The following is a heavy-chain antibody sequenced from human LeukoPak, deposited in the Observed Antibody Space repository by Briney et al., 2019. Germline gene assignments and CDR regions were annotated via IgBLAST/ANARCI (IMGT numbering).Heavy chain of an antibody. J-gene: IGHJ6*02. V-gene: IGHV3-53*01. D-gene: IGHD6-13*01. CDR3: ARVPAAAGYYYCYGMDV. CDR2: IYSGGST. Sequence: GGSLRLSCAASGFTVSSNYMSWVRQAPGMGLEWVSVIYSGGSTYYADSVKGRFTISRDNSKNTLYLQMNSLRAEDTAVYYCARVPAAAGYYYCYGMDVWGQGTLVTVSS. CDR1: GFTVSSNY.